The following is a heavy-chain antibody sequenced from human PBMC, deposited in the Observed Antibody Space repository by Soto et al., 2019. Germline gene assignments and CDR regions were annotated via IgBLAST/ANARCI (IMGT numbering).Heavy chain of an antibody. V-gene: IGHV1-46*01. J-gene: IGHJ4*02. Sequence: ASVKVSCKTSGYIFTTYYMHWVRQAPGQGLEWMGVINPSDGSTTYTQNFQGRVTMTRDTSTATFYMELSSLRSEDTAIYYCARAQESRNGVCYRYYFDYWGQGTLVTVSS. CDR1: GYIFTTYY. D-gene: IGHD2-8*01. CDR2: INPSDGST. CDR3: ARAQESRNGVCYRYYFDY.